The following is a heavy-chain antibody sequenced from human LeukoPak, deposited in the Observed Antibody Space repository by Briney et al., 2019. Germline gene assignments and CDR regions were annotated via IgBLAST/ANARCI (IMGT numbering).Heavy chain of an antibody. D-gene: IGHD2-2*01. CDR2: INGSGGST. Sequence: GGSLRLSCAASGFTFSSYAMSWVRQAPGKGLEWVSAINGSGGSTYYADSVKGRFTISRDNSKNTLHLQMHSLRVEDTAVYYCASKLLPAAEQGLAYWGQGTLVTVSS. CDR1: GFTFSSYA. J-gene: IGHJ4*02. CDR3: ASKLLPAAEQGLAY. V-gene: IGHV3-23*01.